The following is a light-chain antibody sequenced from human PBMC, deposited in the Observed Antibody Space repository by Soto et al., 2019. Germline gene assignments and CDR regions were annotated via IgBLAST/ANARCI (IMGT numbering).Light chain of an antibody. CDR1: QNIRNY. J-gene: IGKJ2*01. V-gene: IGKV1-39*01. CDR3: QQSFSPPHT. Sequence: DIQMTQSPSSLSASVGDRVTLTCRASQNIRNYLNWYQQKPGKAPNLLMHAASTLQSGVPSRFSGSGSGKDFPLTISSLQPEDFATYYCQQSFSPPHTFGQGTKLDIE. CDR2: AAS.